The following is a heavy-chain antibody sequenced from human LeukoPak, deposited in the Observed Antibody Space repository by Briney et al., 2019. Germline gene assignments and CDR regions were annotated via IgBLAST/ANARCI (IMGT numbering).Heavy chain of an antibody. V-gene: IGHV4-61*02. Sequence: PSETLSLTCTVSGGSISSGSYYWSWIRQPAGKGLEWIGRIYTSGSTNYNPSLKSRVTISVDTSKNQFSLKLSSVTAADTAVYYCAGDGLTSREGLYDSSGYYYLPHNNWFDPWGQGTLVTVSS. CDR2: IYTSGST. CDR1: GGSISSGSYY. CDR3: AGDGLTSREGLYDSSGYYYLPHNNWFDP. D-gene: IGHD3-22*01. J-gene: IGHJ5*02.